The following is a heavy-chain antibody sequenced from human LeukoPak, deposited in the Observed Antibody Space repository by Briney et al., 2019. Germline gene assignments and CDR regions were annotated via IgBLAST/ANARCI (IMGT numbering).Heavy chain of an antibody. CDR3: ARDPNGDYIGAFWFDP. Sequence: GGSLRLSCAASGFTFSNYAMMWVRQAPGKGLEWVSAIRGSGDGTHYADSVKGRFTISRDNSKNTLFLQMNSLRADDTVIYYCARDPNGDYIGAFWFDPWGQGTLVSVSS. J-gene: IGHJ5*02. V-gene: IGHV3-23*01. D-gene: IGHD4-17*01. CDR1: GFTFSNYA. CDR2: IRGSGDGT.